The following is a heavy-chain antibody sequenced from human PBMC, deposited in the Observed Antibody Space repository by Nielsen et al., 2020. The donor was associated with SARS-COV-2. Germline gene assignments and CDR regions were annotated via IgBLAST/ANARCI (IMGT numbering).Heavy chain of an antibody. CDR2: INHSGST. Sequence: PGKGLEWIGEINHSGSTNYNPSPKSRVTISVDTSKNQFSLKLSSVTAADTAVYYCARGERSLIVVVPAATPHYFDYWGQGTLVTVSS. D-gene: IGHD2-2*01. J-gene: IGHJ4*02. CDR3: ARGERSLIVVVPAATPHYFDY. V-gene: IGHV4-34*01.